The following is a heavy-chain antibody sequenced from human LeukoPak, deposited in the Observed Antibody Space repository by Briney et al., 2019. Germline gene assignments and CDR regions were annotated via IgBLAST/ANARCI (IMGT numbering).Heavy chain of an antibody. D-gene: IGHD3-10*01. V-gene: IGHV4-59*01. J-gene: IGHJ4*02. CDR1: GGSISSYY. CDR2: FYYSGST. Sequence: SETLSLTCTASGGSISSYYWSWIRQPPGKGLEWIGYFYYSGSTNYNPSLKSRVTISVDTSKNQFSLKLSSVTAADTAVYYCARDRGVLWFGELSPYYFDYWGQGTLVTVSS. CDR3: ARDRGVLWFGELSPYYFDY.